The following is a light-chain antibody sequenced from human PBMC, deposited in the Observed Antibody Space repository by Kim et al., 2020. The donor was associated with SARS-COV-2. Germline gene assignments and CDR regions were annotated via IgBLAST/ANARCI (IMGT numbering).Light chain of an antibody. CDR2: SAS. J-gene: IGKJ3*01. CDR1: QGISSY. Sequence: IQLTQSPSSLSASVGDRVTITCRASQGISSYLAWYQQKPGKAPKLLIYSASTLQSGVSSRFSGGGSGTEFTLTIGSLQPEDFATYYCQHLNSYPTFGPGTKVDIK. CDR3: QHLNSYPT. V-gene: IGKV1-9*01.